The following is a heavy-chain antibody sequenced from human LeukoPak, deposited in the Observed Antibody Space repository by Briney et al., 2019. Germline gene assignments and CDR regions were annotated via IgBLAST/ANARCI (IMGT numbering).Heavy chain of an antibody. J-gene: IGHJ4*02. CDR3: ARANPRRDYYGSGRYDY. D-gene: IGHD3-10*01. CDR2: INHSGST. CDR1: GGSFSGYY. V-gene: IGHV4-34*01. Sequence: SETLSLTCAVYGGSFSGYYWSWIRQPPGKGLEWIGEINHSGSTNYNPSLKSRVTISVDTSKNQFSLKLSSVTAADTAVYYCARANPRRDYYGSGRYDYWGQGTPVTVSS.